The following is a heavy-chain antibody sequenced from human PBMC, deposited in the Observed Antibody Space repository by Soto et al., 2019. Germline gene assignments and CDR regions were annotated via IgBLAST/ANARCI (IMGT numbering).Heavy chain of an antibody. D-gene: IGHD3-10*01. CDR3: ARDNRYYYGSGSPNDFYYYYYGMDV. V-gene: IGHV3-30-3*01. Sequence: HPGGSLRLSCAASGSTFSSYAMHWVRQAPGKGLEWVAVISYDGSNKYYADSVKGRFTISRDNSKNTLYLQMNSLRAEDTAVYYCARDNRYYYGSGSPNDFYYYYYGMDVWGQGTTVTVSS. J-gene: IGHJ6*02. CDR1: GSTFSSYA. CDR2: ISYDGSNK.